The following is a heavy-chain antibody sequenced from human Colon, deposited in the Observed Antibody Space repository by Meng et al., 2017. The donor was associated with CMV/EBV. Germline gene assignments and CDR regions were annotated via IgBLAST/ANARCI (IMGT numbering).Heavy chain of an antibody. D-gene: IGHD4-11*01. J-gene: IGHJ4*02. Sequence: SGFTFSSYWMHWVRQAPGKGLVWVSRINSDESSTNYADSVKSRFTISRDNAKNTLYLQMNSLRADDAAVYYCARRGLTTVNPVGYDYWGQGTLVTVSS. CDR3: ARRGLTTVNPVGYDY. CDR1: GFTFSSYW. V-gene: IGHV3-74*01. CDR2: INSDESST.